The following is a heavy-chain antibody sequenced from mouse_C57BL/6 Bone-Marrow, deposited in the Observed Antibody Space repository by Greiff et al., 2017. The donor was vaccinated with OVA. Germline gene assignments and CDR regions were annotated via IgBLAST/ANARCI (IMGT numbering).Heavy chain of an antibody. J-gene: IGHJ2*01. CDR3: ARANDGYYVYFDY. CDR2: ISYDGSN. Sequence: EVKLVESGPGLVKPSQSLSLTCSVTGYSITSGYYWNWIRQFPGNKLEWMGYISYDGSNNYNPSLKNRISITRDTSKNQFFLKLNSVPTEDTATYYCARANDGYYVYFDYWGQGTTLTVSS. D-gene: IGHD2-3*01. V-gene: IGHV3-6*01. CDR1: GYSITSGYY.